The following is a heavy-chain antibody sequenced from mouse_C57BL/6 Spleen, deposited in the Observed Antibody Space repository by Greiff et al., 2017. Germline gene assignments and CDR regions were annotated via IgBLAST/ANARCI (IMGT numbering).Heavy chain of an antibody. V-gene: IGHV1-15*01. CDR3: TRFGGNWDGRDY. D-gene: IGHD4-1*01. CDR2: IDPETGGT. Sequence: QVQLKESGAELVRPGASVTLSCKASGYTFTDYEMHWVKQTPVHGLEWIGAIDPETGGTAYNQKFKGKAILTADKSSSTAYMELRSLTSEDSAVYYCTRFGGNWDGRDYWGQGTTLTVSS. J-gene: IGHJ2*01. CDR1: GYTFTDYE.